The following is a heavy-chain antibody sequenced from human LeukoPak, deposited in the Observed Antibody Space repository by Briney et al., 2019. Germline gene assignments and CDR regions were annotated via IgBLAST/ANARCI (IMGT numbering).Heavy chain of an antibody. D-gene: IGHD3-10*01. J-gene: IGHJ4*02. CDR2: MNPNSGNT. V-gene: IGHV1-8*01. CDR1: GYTFSSYD. Sequence: ASVKVSCKASGYTFSSYDIHWVRQATGQGLEWMGWMNPNSGNTVYAQKFQGRVTMTRDTSISTAYMELSRLRSDDTAVYYCARVMELLWFGEEGPDYWGQGTLVTVSS. CDR3: ARVMELLWFGEEGPDY.